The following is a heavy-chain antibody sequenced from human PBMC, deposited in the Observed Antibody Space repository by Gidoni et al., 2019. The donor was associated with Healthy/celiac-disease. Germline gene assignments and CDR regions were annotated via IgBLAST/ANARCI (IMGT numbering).Heavy chain of an antibody. Sequence: QVQLVESGGGVVQPGRSLRLSCAASGFTFSSYGMHWVRQAPGKGLEWVAVIWYDGSNKYYADSVKGRFTISRDNSKNTLYLQMNSLRAEDTAVYYCVREWLEGYFDYWGQGTLVTVSS. CDR3: VREWLEGYFDY. V-gene: IGHV3-33*01. D-gene: IGHD5-12*01. J-gene: IGHJ4*02. CDR2: IWYDGSNK. CDR1: GFTFSSYG.